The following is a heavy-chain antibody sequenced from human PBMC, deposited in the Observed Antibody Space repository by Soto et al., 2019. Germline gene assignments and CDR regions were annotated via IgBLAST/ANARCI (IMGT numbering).Heavy chain of an antibody. CDR2: ISAYNGNT. D-gene: IGHD6-6*01. Sequence: QVQLVQSGAEVKKPGASVKVSCKASGYTFTSYGISWVRQAPGQGLEWMGWISAYNGNTNYAQKLQGRVTMTTDPSTSTAYMELRSLRSDDTAVYYCARDRAAARPGDQSVDYWGQGTLVTVSS. V-gene: IGHV1-18*01. J-gene: IGHJ4*02. CDR3: ARDRAAARPGDQSVDY. CDR1: GYTFTSYG.